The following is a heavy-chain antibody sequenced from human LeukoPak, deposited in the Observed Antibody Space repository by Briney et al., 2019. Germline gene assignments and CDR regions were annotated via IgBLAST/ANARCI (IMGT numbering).Heavy chain of an antibody. CDR3: ARMRDTAMVTGYYYYMDV. Sequence: PGGSLRLSCAASGFTFSNHAMHWVRQAPGKGLEWVAVISYDGSNKYYTDSVKGRFTISGDSSKNTLYLQMNSLRPEDTAVYYCARMRDTAMVTGYYYYMDVWGKGTTVTVSS. J-gene: IGHJ6*03. D-gene: IGHD5-18*01. V-gene: IGHV3-30*04. CDR1: GFTFSNHA. CDR2: ISYDGSNK.